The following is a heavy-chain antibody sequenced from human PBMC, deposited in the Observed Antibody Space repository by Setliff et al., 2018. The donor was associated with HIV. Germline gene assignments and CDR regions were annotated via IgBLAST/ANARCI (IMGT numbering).Heavy chain of an antibody. J-gene: IGHJ5*02. V-gene: IGHV1-24*01. Sequence: ASVKVSCKASGYTFSSYDINWVRQATGQGLEWMGGFDPDDGETVYAQQFQGRVTMTEDTSTDTAYMELTSLRSEDAAMYYCAPVSSGWFDPWGQGTLVTVSS. CDR3: APVSSGWFDP. CDR2: FDPDDGET. D-gene: IGHD6-25*01. CDR1: GYTFSSYD.